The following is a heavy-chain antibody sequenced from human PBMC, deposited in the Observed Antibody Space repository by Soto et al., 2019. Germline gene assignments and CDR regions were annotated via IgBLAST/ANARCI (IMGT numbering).Heavy chain of an antibody. Sequence: ASVKVSCKXSGYTFTSYDINWVRQATGQGLEWMGWMNPNSGNTGYAQKFQGRVTMTRNTSISTAYMELSSLRSEDTAVYYCARSATTRKRYYYYGMDVWGQGTTVTVSS. V-gene: IGHV1-8*01. CDR2: MNPNSGNT. D-gene: IGHD2-15*01. CDR3: ARSATTRKRYYYYGMDV. CDR1: GYTFTSYD. J-gene: IGHJ6*02.